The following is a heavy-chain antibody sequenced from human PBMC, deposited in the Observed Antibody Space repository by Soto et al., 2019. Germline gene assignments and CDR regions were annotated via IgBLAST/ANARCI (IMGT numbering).Heavy chain of an antibody. V-gene: IGHV4-4*02. CDR3: ARGRYGSGSYYFYYYYYGMDV. J-gene: IGHJ6*02. D-gene: IGHD3-10*01. Sequence: SETLSLTCAVSGGSISSSNWWSWVRQPPGKGLEWIGEIYHSGSTNYNPSLKSRVTVSVDTSKNQFSLKLSSVTAADTAVYYCARGRYGSGSYYFYYYYYGMDVWGQGTTVTVSS. CDR1: GGSISSSNW. CDR2: IYHSGST.